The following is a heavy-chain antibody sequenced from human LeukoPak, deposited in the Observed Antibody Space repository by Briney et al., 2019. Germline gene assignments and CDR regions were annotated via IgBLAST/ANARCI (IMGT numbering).Heavy chain of an antibody. Sequence: TGGSLRLSCAASGFTFSHYWMHWVRQAPGKGLVWVSRINSDGTSTTYADSVKGRFTISRDNAKNTLYLQMNSLRAEDTAVYYCARGTTGYSSSWHDYWGQGTLVTVSS. CDR3: ARGTTGYSSSWHDY. CDR1: GFTFSHYW. J-gene: IGHJ4*02. V-gene: IGHV3-74*01. D-gene: IGHD6-13*01. CDR2: INSDGTST.